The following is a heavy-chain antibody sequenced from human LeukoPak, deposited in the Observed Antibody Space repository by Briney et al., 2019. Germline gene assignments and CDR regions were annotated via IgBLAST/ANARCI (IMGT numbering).Heavy chain of an antibody. D-gene: IGHD1-26*01. V-gene: IGHV1-18*01. Sequence: ASVKVSCKASGYTFTSYGISWVRQAPGQGLEWMGWISAYNGNTNYAQKLQGRVTMTTDTSTSTAYMELRSLRSDDTAVYCCASSSGSYSADAFDIWGQGTMVTVSS. CDR3: ASSSGSYSADAFDI. CDR1: GYTFTSYG. J-gene: IGHJ3*02. CDR2: ISAYNGNT.